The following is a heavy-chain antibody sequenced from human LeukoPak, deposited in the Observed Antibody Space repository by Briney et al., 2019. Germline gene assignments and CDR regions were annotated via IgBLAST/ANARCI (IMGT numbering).Heavy chain of an antibody. CDR2: IRYDGSNK. J-gene: IGHJ4*02. CDR3: AKQARRAYYYGSGTYAGSHYFDF. V-gene: IGHV3-30*02. Sequence: PGGSLRLSCAASGFTFSSYGMHWVRQAPGKGLEWVAFIRYDGSNKYYADSVKGRFTISRDNSKNTLYLQMNSLRAEDTAVYFCAKQARRAYYYGSGTYAGSHYFDFWGQGTLVTVSS. D-gene: IGHD3-10*01. CDR1: GFTFSSYG.